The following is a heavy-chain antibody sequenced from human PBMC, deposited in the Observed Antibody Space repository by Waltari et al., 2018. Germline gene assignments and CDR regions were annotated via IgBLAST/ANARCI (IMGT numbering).Heavy chain of an antibody. Sequence: QLQLQESGSGLVKPSQTLSLTCAVSGGSISSGGYSWSWIRQPPGTGLEWIGYMYQSGSTNYNPSLKSRGTISVDRSKNQFSLKLSSVTAADTAVYYCAREGGCSGGSCYYVFDPWGQGTLVTVSS. CDR1: GGSISSGGYS. J-gene: IGHJ5*02. D-gene: IGHD2-15*01. CDR3: AREGGCSGGSCYYVFDP. CDR2: MYQSGST. V-gene: IGHV4-30-2*01.